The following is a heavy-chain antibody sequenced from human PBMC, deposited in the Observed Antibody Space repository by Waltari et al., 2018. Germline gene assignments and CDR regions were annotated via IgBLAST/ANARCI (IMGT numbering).Heavy chain of an antibody. D-gene: IGHD6-19*01. CDR2: VNSDGSNT. J-gene: IGHJ4*02. CDR1: GASPSDRG. CDR3: VAATPSSDK. Sequence: EVELVESGGGLVQPGGSMRLSCEGTGASPSDRGMHRVRQTPEQGLGWVGRVNSDGSNTAYADSVRGRFIISRDTARNTLFLQMSSVRVDDTALYYCVAATPSSDKWGQGTLVTVSS. V-gene: IGHV3-74*01.